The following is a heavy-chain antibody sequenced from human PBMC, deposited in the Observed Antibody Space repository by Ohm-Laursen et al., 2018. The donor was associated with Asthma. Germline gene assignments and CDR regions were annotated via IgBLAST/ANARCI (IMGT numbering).Heavy chain of an antibody. D-gene: IGHD1-26*01. V-gene: IGHV4-59*12. Sequence: SETLSLTCTVSGGSISSYYWSWIRQPPGKGLEWIGYIYYSGSTNYNPSPKSRVTISVDTSKNQFSLKLSSVTAADTAVYYCARGGWELPLDIWGQGTMVTVSS. J-gene: IGHJ3*02. CDR1: GGSISSYY. CDR2: IYYSGST. CDR3: ARGGWELPLDI.